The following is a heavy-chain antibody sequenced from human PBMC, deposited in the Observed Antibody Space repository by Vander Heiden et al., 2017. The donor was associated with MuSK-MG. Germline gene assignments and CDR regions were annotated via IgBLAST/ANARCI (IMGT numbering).Heavy chain of an antibody. CDR2: ISHDGSNR. CDR1: LIFYG. V-gene: IGHV3-30*19. J-gene: IGHJ4*02. D-gene: IGHD3-22*01. Sequence: LIFYGMHWVRQAPGKGLEWVAVISHDGSNRYFADSVKGRFTISRDNSKNTLYLQMNSLRAEDTAVYYCARGYYDSSGHYHLDYWGQGTMVTVYS. CDR3: ARGYYDSSGHYHLDY.